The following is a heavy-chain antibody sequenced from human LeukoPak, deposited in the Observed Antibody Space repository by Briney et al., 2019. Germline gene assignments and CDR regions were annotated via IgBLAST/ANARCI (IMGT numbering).Heavy chain of an antibody. D-gene: IGHD6-13*01. CDR3: AKEGRIAAGTGDYFDY. Sequence: PGGSLRLSCAASGFTFSSYAMSWVRQAPGKGLEGVSGISANGDTTKYADSVKGRFTISRDNSKNTVFLQMNSLRADDTAVYYCAKEGRIAAGTGDYFDYWGPGTLVTVSS. V-gene: IGHV3-23*01. J-gene: IGHJ4*02. CDR1: GFTFSSYA. CDR2: ISANGDTT.